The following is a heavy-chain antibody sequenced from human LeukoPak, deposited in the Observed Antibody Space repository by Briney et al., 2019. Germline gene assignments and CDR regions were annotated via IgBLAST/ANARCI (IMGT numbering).Heavy chain of an antibody. V-gene: IGHV4-39*07. CDR3: ARYDYGGLNFDY. J-gene: IGHJ4*02. CDR2: IYYSGST. Sequence: SETLSLTCTVSGGSISSSSYYWGWIRQPPGKGLEWIGSIYYSGSTYYNPSLKSRVTISVDTSKNQFSLKLSSVTAADTAVYYCARYDYGGLNFDYWGQGTLVTVSS. D-gene: IGHD4-23*01. CDR1: GGSISSSSYY.